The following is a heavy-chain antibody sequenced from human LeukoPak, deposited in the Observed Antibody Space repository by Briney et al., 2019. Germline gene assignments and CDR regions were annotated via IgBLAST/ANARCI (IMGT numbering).Heavy chain of an antibody. D-gene: IGHD6-19*01. CDR1: GFTFNSYS. J-gene: IGHJ4*02. V-gene: IGHV3-48*02. CDR3: ARHIAVAGTWAYDY. CDR2: ISSSSVTI. Sequence: GGSLRLSCVASGFTFNSYSMNWVRQAPGKELEWVSYISSSSVTIYYADSVKGRFTISRDNAKNSLYLQMNSLRDEDTAVYYCARHIAVAGTWAYDYWGQGTLVTVSS.